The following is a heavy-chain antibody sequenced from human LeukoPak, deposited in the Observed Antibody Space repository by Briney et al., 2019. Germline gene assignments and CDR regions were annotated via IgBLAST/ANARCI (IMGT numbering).Heavy chain of an antibody. Sequence: SETLSLTCTVTGGSISSYYGSWIRQPAGKGLEWIGRIYTSGSTNYNPSLKSRVTMSVDTSKNQFSLKLSSVTAADTAVYYCAKDAGSGWPFDYWGQGTLVTVSS. D-gene: IGHD6-19*01. V-gene: IGHV4-4*07. CDR1: GGSISSYY. CDR3: AKDAGSGWPFDY. J-gene: IGHJ4*02. CDR2: IYTSGST.